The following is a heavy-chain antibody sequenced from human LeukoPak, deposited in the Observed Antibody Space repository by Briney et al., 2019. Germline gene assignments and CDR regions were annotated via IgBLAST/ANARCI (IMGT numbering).Heavy chain of an antibody. CDR3: ARGRRSGYSYGFGVSFDY. V-gene: IGHV6-1*01. D-gene: IGHD5-18*01. CDR2: TYYRSKWYN. CDR1: GDSVSSNSAA. J-gene: IGHJ4*02. Sequence: SQTLSLTCAISGDSVSSNSAAWNWIRQSPSRGLEWLGRTYYRSKWYNDYAVSVKSRITINPDTSKNQFSLKLSSVTAADTAVYYCARGRRSGYSYGFGVSFDYWGQGTLVTVSS.